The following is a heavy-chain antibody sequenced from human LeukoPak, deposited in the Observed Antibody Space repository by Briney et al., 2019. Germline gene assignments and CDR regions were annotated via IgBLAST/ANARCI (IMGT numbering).Heavy chain of an antibody. CDR3: ARDPTYSGSYPRAFDI. V-gene: IGHV4-4*02. D-gene: IGHD1-26*01. Sequence: SETLSLTCAVSGGSISSSNWWSWVRQPPGKGLEWIGEIYHSGSTNYNPSLKSRVTISVDKSKNQFSLKLSSVTAADTAVYYCARDPTYSGSYPRAFDIWGQGTMVTVSS. CDR1: GGSISSSNW. CDR2: IYHSGST. J-gene: IGHJ3*02.